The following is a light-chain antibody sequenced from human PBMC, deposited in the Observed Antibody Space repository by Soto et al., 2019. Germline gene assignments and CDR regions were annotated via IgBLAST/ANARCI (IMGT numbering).Light chain of an antibody. CDR1: GSDVGFSKF. CDR2: EVS. CDR3: SSYTSSTTWV. J-gene: IGLJ3*02. V-gene: IGLV2-14*01. Sequence: QSALTQPASVSGSPGQSITISCTGTGSDVGFSKFVSWHQQHPGKAPKLIIYEVSDRPSGVSNRFSGSKSGNTASLTISGRQAEDEADYYCSSYTSSTTWVFGGGTKLTVL.